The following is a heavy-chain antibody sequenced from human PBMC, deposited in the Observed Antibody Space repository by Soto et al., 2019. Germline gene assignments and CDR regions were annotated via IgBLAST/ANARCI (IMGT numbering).Heavy chain of an antibody. J-gene: IGHJ6*03. D-gene: IGHD5-12*01. CDR1: SASIRSSNW. CDR2: IFHNGST. Sequence: QVQLQESGPGLVKPSGTLSLTCAVSSASIRSSNWWSWVRQSPVKGLEWIGEIFHNGSTNYNPSLKTRVTISVDKSKNQCSLKVSSVTAADTAVYYCARAFGYSGTHYYFYYMDVWGKGTTVTVSS. CDR3: ARAFGYSGTHYYFYYMDV. V-gene: IGHV4-4*02.